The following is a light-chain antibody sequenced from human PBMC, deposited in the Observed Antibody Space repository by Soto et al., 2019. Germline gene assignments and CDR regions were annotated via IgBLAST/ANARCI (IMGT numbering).Light chain of an antibody. CDR1: SRDVGGYNY. Sequence: QSVLTQPASVSGSPGQSITISCTGTSRDVGGYNYVSWYQQHPGKAPKLMIYEVSNRPSGVSNRFSGSKSGNTASLTISGFQAEDEADYYCSSYTSSSTYVFGTGTKVTVL. V-gene: IGLV2-14*01. CDR3: SSYTSSSTYV. J-gene: IGLJ1*01. CDR2: EVS.